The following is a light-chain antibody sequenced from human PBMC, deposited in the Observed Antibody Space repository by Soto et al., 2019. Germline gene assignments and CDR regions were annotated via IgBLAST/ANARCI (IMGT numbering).Light chain of an antibody. CDR3: MQALQTPFT. CDR2: SGS. J-gene: IGKJ4*01. Sequence: VLTQSSLSLPVTPGETASISCRSSQSLLHSDGYNYLDWYLQKPGQSPQLLISSGSQRASGVPDSFGGSGSGTDYTLKISRVEAEDVRKYYWMQALQTPFTVGGGTKVEI. V-gene: IGKV2-28*01. CDR1: QSLLHSDGYNY.